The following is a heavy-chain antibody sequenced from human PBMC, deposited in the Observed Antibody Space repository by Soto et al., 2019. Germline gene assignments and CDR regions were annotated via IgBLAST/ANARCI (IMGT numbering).Heavy chain of an antibody. Sequence: QVQLVQSGAEVKKPGASVKVSCKASGYTFTSYALHWVRQAPGQRLEWMGWINAGNGNTKYSQKFQGRVTITRDTAASTAYMDMSSLRSADTAVYYGARGSVVGFDPWGQGTLVTVSS. D-gene: IGHD2-15*01. J-gene: IGHJ5*02. CDR3: ARGSVVGFDP. CDR1: GYTFTSYA. CDR2: INAGNGNT. V-gene: IGHV1-3*01.